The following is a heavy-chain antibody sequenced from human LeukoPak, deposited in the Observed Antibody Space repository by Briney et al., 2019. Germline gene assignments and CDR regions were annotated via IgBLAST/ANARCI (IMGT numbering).Heavy chain of an antibody. Sequence: PSETLSLTCAVYGGSFSGYYWSWIRQPPGKGLEWIGEINHSGSTNYNPSLKSRVTISVDTSKNQFSLKLSSVTAADTAVYYCAREASYYDSSGYVDYWGQGTLVTVSS. CDR3: AREASYYDSSGYVDY. CDR2: INHSGST. CDR1: GGSFSGYY. J-gene: IGHJ4*02. D-gene: IGHD3-22*01. V-gene: IGHV4-34*01.